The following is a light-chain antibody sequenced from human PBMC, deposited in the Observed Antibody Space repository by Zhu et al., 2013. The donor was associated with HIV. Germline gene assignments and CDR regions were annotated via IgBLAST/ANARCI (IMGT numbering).Light chain of an antibody. J-gene: IGKJ2*03. V-gene: IGKV1-8*01. CDR1: QGISSA. CDR3: QEFNSYPQTS. CDR2: DAF. Sequence: AIRMTQSPSSFSASTGDRVTITCRASQGISSALAWYQQKPGKAPNLLIYDAFILQSGVPSRFSGSGSGTDFSLTISGLRPEDFATYYCQEFNSYPQTSFGLGDQAGDQ.